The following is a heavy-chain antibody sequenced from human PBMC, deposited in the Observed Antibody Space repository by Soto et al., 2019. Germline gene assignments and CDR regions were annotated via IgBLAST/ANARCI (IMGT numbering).Heavy chain of an antibody. J-gene: IGHJ4*02. V-gene: IGHV3-72*01. CDR3: ARGGRTDWRHFDS. CDR1: GFTISDYY. CDR2: TRNKVNSYTT. D-gene: IGHD1-1*01. Sequence: PGGSLRLSCAAAGFTISDYYMDWVRQAPGMGLEWVARTRNKVNSYTTEYAASVKGRFTISRGGSENSVYLLMNSLKTEDSATAYWARGGRTDWRHFDSWGQGTLVTVYS.